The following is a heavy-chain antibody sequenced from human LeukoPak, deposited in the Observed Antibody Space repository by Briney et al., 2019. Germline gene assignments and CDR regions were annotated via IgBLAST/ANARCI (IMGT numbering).Heavy chain of an antibody. Sequence: SETLSLTCAVYGGSFSGYYWSWIRQPPGKGLEWIGEINHSGSTNYNPSLKSRVTISVDTSKNQFSLKLSSVTAADTAVYYCARDWRVVIWNGYYSSWFDPWGQGTLVTVSS. D-gene: IGHD3-3*01. CDR2: INHSGST. V-gene: IGHV4-34*01. CDR3: ARDWRVVIWNGYYSSWFDP. J-gene: IGHJ5*02. CDR1: GGSFSGYY.